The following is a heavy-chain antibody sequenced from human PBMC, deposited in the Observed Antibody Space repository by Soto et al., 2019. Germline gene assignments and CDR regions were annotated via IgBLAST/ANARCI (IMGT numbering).Heavy chain of an antibody. J-gene: IGHJ3*02. Sequence: GESLKISCAASGFTFSSYAMSWVRQAPGKGLEWVSAISGSGGSTYYADSVKGRFTISRDNSKNTLYLQMNSLRAEDTAVYYCAKGGRLTGDAFDIWGQGTMVTVSS. CDR3: AKGGRLTGDAFDI. CDR2: ISGSGGST. CDR1: GFTFSSYA. V-gene: IGHV3-23*01. D-gene: IGHD7-27*01.